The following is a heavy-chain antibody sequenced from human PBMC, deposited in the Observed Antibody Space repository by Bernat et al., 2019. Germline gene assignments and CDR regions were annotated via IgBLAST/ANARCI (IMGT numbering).Heavy chain of an antibody. D-gene: IGHD6-19*01. CDR3: ARGRGAVAGTILLDY. J-gene: IGHJ4*02. V-gene: IGHV4-34*01. CDR1: GGSFSGYY. Sequence: QVQLQQWGAGLLKPSETLSLTCAVYGGSFSGYYWSWIRQPPGKGLEWIGEINHSGSTNYNPSLKSRVTISVGTSKNQFSLKLCYVSAADTAVYYCARGRGAVAGTILLDYWGQGTLVTVSS. CDR2: INHSGST.